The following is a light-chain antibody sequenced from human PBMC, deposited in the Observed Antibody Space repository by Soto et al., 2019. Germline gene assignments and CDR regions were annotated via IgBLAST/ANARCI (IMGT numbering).Light chain of an antibody. V-gene: IGKV1-5*01. CDR3: QEYNGASYS. CDR2: DVS. CDR1: QSLNGW. Sequence: GDRVTITCRASQSLNGWLAWYQQKPSQAPKLLIYDVSSLGSGVPSRFRGSGSGTEFTLTITSLQPDDFATYYCQEYNGASYSFGQGTQLQI. J-gene: IGKJ2*03.